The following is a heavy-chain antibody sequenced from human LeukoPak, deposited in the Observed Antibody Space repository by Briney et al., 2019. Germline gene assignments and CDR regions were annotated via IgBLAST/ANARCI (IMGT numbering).Heavy chain of an antibody. D-gene: IGHD1-14*01. CDR3: ARSPGDYFYQSGMDV. CDR2: SDWDDDT. V-gene: IGHV2-70*01. CDR1: GFSLTTPRRC. J-gene: IGHJ6*02. Sequence: SGPTLVNPTQTLTLTFTFSGFSLTTPRRCVTWLRQPPGKALEWLAPSDWDDDTYYTTSLRSRLTISKDTPKNQVVLTMTNMDPEDTATYYCARSPGDYFYQSGMDVWGQGTTVTVSS.